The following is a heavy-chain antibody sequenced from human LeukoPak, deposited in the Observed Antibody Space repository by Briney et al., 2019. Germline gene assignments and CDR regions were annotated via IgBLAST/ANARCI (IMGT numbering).Heavy chain of an antibody. Sequence: SETLSLTCTVSGGSISSSSYYWGWIRQPPGKGLEWIGSIYYSGSTYYNPSLKSRVTISVDTSKNQFSLKLSSVTAADTAVYYCARDFPGIAAAGTWEWFDPWGQGTLVTVSS. D-gene: IGHD6-13*01. J-gene: IGHJ5*02. CDR2: IYYSGST. CDR1: GGSISSSSYY. V-gene: IGHV4-39*02. CDR3: ARDFPGIAAAGTWEWFDP.